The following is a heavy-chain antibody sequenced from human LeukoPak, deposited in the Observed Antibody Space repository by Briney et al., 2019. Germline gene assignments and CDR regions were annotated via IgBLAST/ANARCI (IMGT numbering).Heavy chain of an antibody. CDR2: ISWNSGTV. V-gene: IGHV3-9*01. CDR3: ARDRSTYSYGYNGMDV. J-gene: IGHJ6*02. Sequence: PGGSLRLSCAVSGFTFDDYSMHWVRQAPGKGLEWVSGISWNSGTVGYADSVKGRFTISRDNAKNSMYLQMNGLRAEDTASYYCARDRSTYSYGYNGMDVWGQGTTVTVSS. D-gene: IGHD5-18*01. CDR1: GFTFDDYS.